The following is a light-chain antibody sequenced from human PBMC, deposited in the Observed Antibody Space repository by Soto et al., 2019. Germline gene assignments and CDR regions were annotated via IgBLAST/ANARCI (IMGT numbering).Light chain of an antibody. V-gene: IGLV2-23*01. J-gene: IGLJ1*01. CDR2: EGS. Sequence: QSALTQPASVSGSPGQSITISCTGSSSAVGSYRFVSWYQHHPGKAPKLIIYEGSKRPSGVSNRFSGSEPGNTASLTISGLQAEDEADYYCCSSAPSRTFVFGTGTKVTVL. CDR1: SSAVGSYRF. CDR3: CSSAPSRTFV.